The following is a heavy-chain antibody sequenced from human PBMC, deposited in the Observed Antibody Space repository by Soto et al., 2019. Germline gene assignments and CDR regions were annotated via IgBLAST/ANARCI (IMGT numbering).Heavy chain of an antibody. J-gene: IGHJ5*02. CDR3: ARGNRLLRRGIWFDP. CDR1: GGSFSGYY. CDR2: INHSGST. Sequence: QVQLQQWGAGLLKPSETLSLTCAVYGGSFSGYYWSCIRQPPGKGLEWIGEINHSGSTNYNPSLKSRVTISVDTSKNQFSLKLSSVTAADTAVYYCARGNRLLRRGIWFDPWGQGTLVTVSS. D-gene: IGHD3-22*01. V-gene: IGHV4-34*01.